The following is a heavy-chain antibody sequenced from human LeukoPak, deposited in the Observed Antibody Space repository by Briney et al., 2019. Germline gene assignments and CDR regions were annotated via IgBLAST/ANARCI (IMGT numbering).Heavy chain of an antibody. V-gene: IGHV4-39*07. Sequence: SETLSLTCTVSGGSISSSSHYWGWIRQPPGKGLEWIGSIYYSGSTYYNPSLESRVTISVDTSKNQFSLKVSSVTAADTAVYYCARGTFGGVIVLFDYWGQGTLVTVSS. CDR1: GGSISSSSHY. CDR3: ARGTFGGVIVLFDY. J-gene: IGHJ4*02. D-gene: IGHD3-16*02. CDR2: IYYSGST.